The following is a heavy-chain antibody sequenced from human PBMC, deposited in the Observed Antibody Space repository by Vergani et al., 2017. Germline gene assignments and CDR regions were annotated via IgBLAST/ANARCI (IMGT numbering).Heavy chain of an antibody. V-gene: IGHV4-39*01. CDR3: ASKRGACRAAYCHSYDF. CDR2: VDYSGSS. J-gene: IGHJ4*02. D-gene: IGHD2-15*01. CDR1: GYSVISTDYH. Sequence: QVQLQESGPGLVKPSETLTLTCTASGYSVISTDYHWGWIRQPPGEGLEWIGSVDYSGSSSYNPSLESRISISFETPKNQFSLRLTSVTAADTAVYYCASKRGACRAAYCHSYDFWGPGTLVGVSS.